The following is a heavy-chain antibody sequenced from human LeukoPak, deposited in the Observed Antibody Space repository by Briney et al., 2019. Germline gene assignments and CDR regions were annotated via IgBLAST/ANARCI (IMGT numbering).Heavy chain of an antibody. CDR3: ARIGDSVGP. CDR1: GFTFSSYE. J-gene: IGHJ4*02. D-gene: IGHD3-3*01. V-gene: IGHV3-48*03. Sequence: GRSLRLSCAASGFTFSSYEMNWVRQAPGKGLEWVSNIRSSRTVIYYADSVKGRFTISRDNAKNSLYLQMKSLRAEDTAIYYCARIGDSVGPWGQGTQVTVSS. CDR2: IRSSRTVI.